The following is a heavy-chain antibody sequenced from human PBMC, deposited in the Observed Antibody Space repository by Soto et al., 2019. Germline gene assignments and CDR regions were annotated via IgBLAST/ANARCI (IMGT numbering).Heavy chain of an antibody. D-gene: IGHD6-19*01. Sequence: GGSLRLSCAASGFTFSSYSMNWVRQAPGKGLEWVSSISSSSSYIYYADSVKGRFTISRDNAKNSLYLQMNSLRAEDTAVYYCARVLDGWYYFDYWGQGTLVTVSS. CDR2: ISSSSSYI. CDR3: ARVLDGWYYFDY. V-gene: IGHV3-21*01. CDR1: GFTFSSYS. J-gene: IGHJ4*02.